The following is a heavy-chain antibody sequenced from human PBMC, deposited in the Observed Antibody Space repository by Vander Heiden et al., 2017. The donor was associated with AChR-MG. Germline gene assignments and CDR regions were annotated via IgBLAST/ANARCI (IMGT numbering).Heavy chain of an antibody. CDR2: IYYSGST. CDR1: GGPISSSRSY. D-gene: IGHD6-6*01. V-gene: IGHV4-39*01. Sequence: QLQLQESGPGLVKPSETLSLTCTVSGGPISSSRSYWGGIRQPPGKGLEWIGSIYYSGSTYYNPSLKSRVTISVDTSKNQFSLKLSSVTAADTAVYYCANLQYSSSSSWYFDLWGRGTLVTVSS. J-gene: IGHJ2*01. CDR3: ANLQYSSSSSWYFDL.